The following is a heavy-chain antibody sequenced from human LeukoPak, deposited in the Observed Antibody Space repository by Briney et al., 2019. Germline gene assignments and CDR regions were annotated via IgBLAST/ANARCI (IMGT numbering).Heavy chain of an antibody. D-gene: IGHD3-22*01. V-gene: IGHV3-23*01. Sequence: PGGSLRLSCAASGFTFTSYAMTWVRQAPGKGLEWGSSLSGSGGIAHYADFVRGRFTISRDNSKNTLFLQVNSLGAEDTALYYCAKLLKGYYDSSGYLDAFDIWGPGTMVTVS. CDR1: GFTFTSYA. J-gene: IGHJ3*02. CDR3: AKLLKGYYDSSGYLDAFDI. CDR2: LSGSGGIA.